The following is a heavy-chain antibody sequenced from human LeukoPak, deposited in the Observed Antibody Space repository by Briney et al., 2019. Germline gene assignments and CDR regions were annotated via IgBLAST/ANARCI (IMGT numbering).Heavy chain of an antibody. D-gene: IGHD3-9*01. V-gene: IGHV3-74*01. J-gene: IGHJ4*02. CDR3: ARDRVIYVDYLYYFDY. CDR1: GFTFSRYW. CDR2: INSDGSST. Sequence: GGSLRLSCAASGFTFSRYWINWVRQAPGKGLVWVSRINSDGSSTSYADSVKGRFTISRDNAKNTLYLQMSSLRAEDTAVYYCARDRVIYVDYLYYFDYWGQGTLVTVSS.